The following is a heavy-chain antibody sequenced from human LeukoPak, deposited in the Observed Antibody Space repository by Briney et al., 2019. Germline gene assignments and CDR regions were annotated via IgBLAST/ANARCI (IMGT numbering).Heavy chain of an antibody. CDR3: ARDRGIPVDYAFDI. V-gene: IGHV3-21*01. Sequence: GGSLRLSCAASGFTLSTYWMHWVRQVPGKGLVWVSSISSSSCYIYYADSVKGRFTISRDNAKNSLYLQMNSLRAEDTAVYYCARDRGIPVDYAFDIWGQGTMVTVSS. CDR1: GFTLSTYW. D-gene: IGHD2-21*01. J-gene: IGHJ3*02. CDR2: ISSSSCYI.